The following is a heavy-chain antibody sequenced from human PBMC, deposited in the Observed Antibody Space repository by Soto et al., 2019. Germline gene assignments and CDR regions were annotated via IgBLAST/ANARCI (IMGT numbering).Heavy chain of an antibody. CDR2: IYYSGST. CDR3: AREGAAPYYYYGMDV. J-gene: IGHJ6*02. Sequence: QVQLQESGPGLVKPSQTLSLTCTVSGGSISSGGYFWSWIRQHPGKGLEWSGFIYYSGSTYYNPSLKSRVTISVDTSKNQSSLKLSSVTAADTAVYYCAREGAAPYYYYGMDVWGQGTTVTVSS. V-gene: IGHV4-31*03. D-gene: IGHD6-6*01. CDR1: GGSISSGGYF.